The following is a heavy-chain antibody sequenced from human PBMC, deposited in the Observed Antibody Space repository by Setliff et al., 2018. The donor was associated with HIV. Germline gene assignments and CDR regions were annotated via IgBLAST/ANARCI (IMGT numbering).Heavy chain of an antibody. J-gene: IGHJ3*01. CDR1: GFSLSTTGVG. CDR3: VHTKRHLDWRTDAFDV. V-gene: IGHV2-5*02. CDR2: IYWDDDK. Sequence: GSGPTLVNPTPTLTLTCTFSGFSLSTTGVGVGWIRQAPGKGLDWLALIYWDDDKRYSRSLKTRLSITKHTSKNQVVLRLTNMDPVDTGTYYCVHTKRHLDWRTDAFDVWGQGTMVTVSS. D-gene: IGHD3-9*01.